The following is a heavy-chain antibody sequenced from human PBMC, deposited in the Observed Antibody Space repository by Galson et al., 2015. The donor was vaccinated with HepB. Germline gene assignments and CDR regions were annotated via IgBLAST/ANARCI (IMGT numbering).Heavy chain of an antibody. CDR2: IYHGDPDA. D-gene: IGHD1-26*01. J-gene: IGHJ4*02. V-gene: IGHV5-51*01. CDR3: ARPYNPTAGSYTAADY. CDR1: GYSFTSYW. Sequence: QSGAEVKKPGESLKISCKGSGYSFTSYWIGWVRQMPGKGLEWMGIIYHGDPDARYSPSFHGQVTISVDKSTSSTYLQWSSLKASAAAMYYCARPYNPTAGSYTAADYWGQGTLVTVSS.